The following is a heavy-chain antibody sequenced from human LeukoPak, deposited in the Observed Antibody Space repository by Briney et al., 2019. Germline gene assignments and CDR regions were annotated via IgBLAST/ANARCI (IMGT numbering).Heavy chain of an antibody. V-gene: IGHV3-20*04. Sequence: GGSLRLSCAASGFTFDDYGMSWVRQAPGKGLEWGSGINSNGGSTVYADSVKGRFTISRDNAKNSLCLQMNSLRAEDTALYYCARDCGGDCFSLDAFDIWGQGTMVTVSS. CDR3: ARDCGGDCFSLDAFDI. D-gene: IGHD2-21*02. CDR2: INSNGGST. CDR1: GFTFDDYG. J-gene: IGHJ3*02.